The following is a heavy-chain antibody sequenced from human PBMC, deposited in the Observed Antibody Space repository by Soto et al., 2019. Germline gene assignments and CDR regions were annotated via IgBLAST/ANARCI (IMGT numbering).Heavy chain of an antibody. D-gene: IGHD1-26*01. CDR1: GFIFSNYA. J-gene: IGHJ4*02. Sequence: GGSLRLSCAASGFIFSNYAMHWVRQAPGKGLEWVAVIWYDGSDKYYADSVKGRFTISRDNSKNTLYLQMNSLKGEDTAVDHCATDPEGATTWGYYIDHWGKRT. CDR3: ATDPEGATTWGYYIDH. CDR2: IWYDGSDK. V-gene: IGHV3-33*01.